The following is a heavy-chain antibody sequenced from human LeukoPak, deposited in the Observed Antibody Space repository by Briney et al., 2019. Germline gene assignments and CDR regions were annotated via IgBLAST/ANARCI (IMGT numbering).Heavy chain of an antibody. CDR3: ARAPEVGYSYGNFDY. J-gene: IGHJ4*02. D-gene: IGHD5-18*01. CDR2: IYYSGST. V-gene: IGHV4-59*01. Sequence: SETLSLTCTVSGGSISSYYWSWIRQPPGKGLEWIGYIYYSGSTNYNPSLESRVTISVDTSKNQFSLKLSSVTAADTAVYYCARAPEVGYSYGNFDYWGQGTLVTVSS. CDR1: GGSISSYY.